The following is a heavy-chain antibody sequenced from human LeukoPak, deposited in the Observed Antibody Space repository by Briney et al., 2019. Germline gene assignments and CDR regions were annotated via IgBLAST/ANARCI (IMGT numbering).Heavy chain of an antibody. Sequence: ASVKVSCKASGYTFTSYGISWVRQAPGQXLXXXGWISAYNGNTNYAQKLQGRVTMTTDTSTSTAYMELRSLRSDDTAVYYCARKDYWEGYFDYWGQGTLVTVSS. CDR2: ISAYNGNT. CDR1: GYTFTSYG. D-gene: IGHD1-26*01. V-gene: IGHV1-18*01. J-gene: IGHJ4*02. CDR3: ARKDYWEGYFDY.